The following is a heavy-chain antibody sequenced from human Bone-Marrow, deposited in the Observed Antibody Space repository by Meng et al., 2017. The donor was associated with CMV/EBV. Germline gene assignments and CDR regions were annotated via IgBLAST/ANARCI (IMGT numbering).Heavy chain of an antibody. CDR2: ISWNSGSI. D-gene: IGHD2-2*02. V-gene: IGHV3-9*01. Sequence: SLKISCAASGFTFDDYAMHWVRQAPGKGLEWVSGISWNSGSIGYADSVKGRFTISRDNAKNSLYLQMNSLRAEDTAVYYCAKVGASCSSTSCYRDYYYGMDVWGQGTTVTVSS. J-gene: IGHJ6*02. CDR1: GFTFDDYA. CDR3: AKVGASCSSTSCYRDYYYGMDV.